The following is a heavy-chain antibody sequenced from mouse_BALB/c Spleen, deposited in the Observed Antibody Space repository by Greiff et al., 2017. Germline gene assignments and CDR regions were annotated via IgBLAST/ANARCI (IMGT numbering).Heavy chain of an antibody. V-gene: IGHV7-3*02. Sequence: EVKLVESGGGLVQPGGSLRLSCATSGFTFTDYYMSWVRQPPGKALEWLGFIRNKANGYTTEYSASVKGRFTISRDNSQSILYLQMNTLRAEDSATYYCARDSIPTVVGFDYWGQGTTLTVSS. CDR3: ARDSIPTVVGFDY. CDR2: IRNKANGYTT. J-gene: IGHJ2*01. CDR1: GFTFTDYY. D-gene: IGHD1-1*01.